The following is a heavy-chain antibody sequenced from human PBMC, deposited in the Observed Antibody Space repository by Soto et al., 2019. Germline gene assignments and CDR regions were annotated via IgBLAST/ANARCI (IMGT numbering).Heavy chain of an antibody. CDR3: AKGSYRPHDY. Sequence: ASVKVSCKASGYTFTSYAISWVRQAPGQGLEWMGWISTYNGNTNYAQKLQGRVTMATDTSTSTAYMELRSLRSDDTAVYYCAKGSYRPHDYWGQGTLVTVSS. CDR2: ISTYNGNT. J-gene: IGHJ4*02. V-gene: IGHV1-18*01. D-gene: IGHD1-26*01. CDR1: GYTFTSYA.